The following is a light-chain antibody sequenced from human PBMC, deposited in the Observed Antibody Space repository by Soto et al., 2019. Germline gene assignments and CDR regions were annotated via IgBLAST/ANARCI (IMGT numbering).Light chain of an antibody. CDR3: QQYHNSPRT. J-gene: IGKJ1*01. V-gene: IGKV3-20*01. CDR1: QSVSSGS. CDR2: AAS. Sequence: EIVLTQSPGALTLSPRERATHSCRAIQSVSSGSLAGYQQKPGQAPRLLIYAASARATGIPVRFSGSGSGTDFTLTVSRLEPEDFAVYYCQQYHNSPRTFGQGTKGDIK.